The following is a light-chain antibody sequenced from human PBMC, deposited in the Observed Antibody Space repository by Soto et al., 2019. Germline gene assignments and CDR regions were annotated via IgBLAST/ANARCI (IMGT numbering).Light chain of an antibody. CDR2: EVS. CDR3: TSYTRSNTVV. Sequence: QSVLTQPASVSGSPGQSITISCTGTSSDVGGYNYVSWYQHHPGKAPKLMIYEVSNRPSGVSNRFSGSKSGNTASLAISGLQAEDEAEYYCTSYTRSNTVVFGGGTQLTVL. J-gene: IGLJ2*01. V-gene: IGLV2-14*01. CDR1: SSDVGGYNY.